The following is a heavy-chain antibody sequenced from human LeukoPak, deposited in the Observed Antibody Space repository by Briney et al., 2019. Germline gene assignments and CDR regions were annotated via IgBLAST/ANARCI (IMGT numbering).Heavy chain of an antibody. D-gene: IGHD3-10*01. J-gene: IGHJ4*02. CDR1: GFTFDEYA. Sequence: SLRLSCAASGFTFDEYAMHWVRQAPGKGLEWVSGISYSSATIGYVDSVKGRFIISRDNAKNTLYLHMNSLRAEDTAVYYCTANYNYWGQGTLVTVSS. CDR2: ISYSSATI. V-gene: IGHV3-9*01. CDR3: TANYNY.